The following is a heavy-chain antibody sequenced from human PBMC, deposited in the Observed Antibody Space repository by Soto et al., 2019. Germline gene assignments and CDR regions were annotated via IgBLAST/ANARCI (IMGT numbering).Heavy chain of an antibody. Sequence: TSETLSLTCTVSGGSISSGGYYWSWIRQHPGKGLEWIGYIYYSGSTYYNPSLKSRVTISVDTSKNQFSLKLSSVTAADTAVYYCARVLLPGPNQYSSGWFYWGQGTLVTVSS. J-gene: IGHJ4*02. CDR1: GGSISSGGYY. D-gene: IGHD6-19*01. CDR2: IYYSGST. CDR3: ARVLLPGPNQYSSGWFY. V-gene: IGHV4-31*03.